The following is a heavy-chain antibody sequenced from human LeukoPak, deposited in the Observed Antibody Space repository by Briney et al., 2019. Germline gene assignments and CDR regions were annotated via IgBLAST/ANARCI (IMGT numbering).Heavy chain of an antibody. CDR1: GFTFSSYW. CDR3: ARWNWGYYFDY. Sequence: GGSLRLSCVASGFTFSSYWMHWVRQAPGKGLVWVSRINSDGRSTNYADSVKGRFTISRDNAKNTLYLQMNSLRAEDTAVYYCARWNWGYYFDYWGQGTLVTVSS. D-gene: IGHD7-27*01. J-gene: IGHJ4*02. V-gene: IGHV3-74*01. CDR2: INSDGRST.